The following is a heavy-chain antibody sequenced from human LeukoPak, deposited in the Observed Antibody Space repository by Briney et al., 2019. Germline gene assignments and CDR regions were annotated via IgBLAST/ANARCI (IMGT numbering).Heavy chain of an antibody. Sequence: GGSLRLSCAASGFTFSSYGMHWVRQAPGKGLEWVAVISYDGSNKYYADSVKGRFTISRDNSKNTLYLQMNSLRAEDTAVYYCAKGRYYDILTGYLGYWGQGTLVTVSS. J-gene: IGHJ4*02. CDR2: ISYDGSNK. CDR1: GFTFSSYG. D-gene: IGHD3-9*01. CDR3: AKGRYYDILTGYLGY. V-gene: IGHV3-30*18.